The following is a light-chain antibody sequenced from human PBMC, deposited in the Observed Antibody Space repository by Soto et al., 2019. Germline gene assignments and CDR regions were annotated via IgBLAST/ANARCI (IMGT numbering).Light chain of an antibody. Sequence: QSALTQPPSASGSPGQSVTISCTGTSSDVGGYNYVSWYQQHPGKAPKLMISEVSKRPSGVPDRFSGSKSGNTASLTVSGLQADDEEDYYCSSFAGNNNVVFGGGTKVTVL. CDR2: EVS. J-gene: IGLJ2*01. CDR3: SSFAGNNNVV. V-gene: IGLV2-8*01. CDR1: SSDVGGYNY.